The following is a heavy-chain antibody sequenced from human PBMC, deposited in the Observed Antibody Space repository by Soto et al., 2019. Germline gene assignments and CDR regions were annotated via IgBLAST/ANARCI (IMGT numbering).Heavy chain of an antibody. V-gene: IGHV4-39*01. CDR1: GGSISSSSYY. D-gene: IGHD3-22*01. J-gene: IGHJ5*02. CDR2: SYYSGRT. Sequence: QLQLQESGPGLVKPSETLSLTCTVSGGSISSSSYYWGWIRQPPGKGLEWIGSSYYSGRTYYNPSLMSQVTISVDTSKNQFSPKLSSVTASDTAVYYCARQPYDDSSGYVGWFAPWGQGTLVTVSS. CDR3: ARQPYDDSSGYVGWFAP.